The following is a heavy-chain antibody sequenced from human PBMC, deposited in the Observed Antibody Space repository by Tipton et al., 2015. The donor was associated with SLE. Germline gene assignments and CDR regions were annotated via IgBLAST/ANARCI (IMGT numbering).Heavy chain of an antibody. D-gene: IGHD2-15*01. J-gene: IGHJ3*02. CDR1: GFTFSSYW. CDR2: IKQDGSEM. V-gene: IGHV3-7*01. Sequence: SLRLSCAASGFTFSSYWMSWVRQAPGKGPEWVANIKQDGSEMYYVDSVKGRFTISRDNAKNSLYLHMNSLRVEDTAVYYCARSYCSGGRCNSKAFDIWGQGTMVTVSS. CDR3: ARSYCSGGRCNSKAFDI.